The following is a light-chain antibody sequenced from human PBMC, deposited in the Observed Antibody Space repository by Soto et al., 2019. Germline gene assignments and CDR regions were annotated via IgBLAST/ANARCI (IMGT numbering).Light chain of an antibody. V-gene: IGLV2-8*01. CDR1: KNDIGVYDF. J-gene: IGLJ1*01. Sequence: QSALTQPPSASGSPGQSVTISCTGTKNDIGVYDFVSWYQHHPGKAPRLIIYEVVQRPSGVSDRFSGSKSGNTASLIISGLQAEDEATYYCTSYTSKSSLYVFGTGTKVTVL. CDR2: EVV. CDR3: TSYTSKSSLYV.